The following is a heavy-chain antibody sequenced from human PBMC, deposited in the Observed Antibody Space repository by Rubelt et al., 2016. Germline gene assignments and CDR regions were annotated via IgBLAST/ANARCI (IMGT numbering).Heavy chain of an antibody. CDR1: GGTFSSYA. CDR3: ARVDSSNDAFDI. CDR2: IIPILGIA. J-gene: IGHJ3*02. V-gene: IGHV1-69*04. Sequence: QVQLVQSGAEVKKPGSSVKVSCKASGGTFSSYAISWVRQAPGQGLEWMGRIIPILGIANYAQKFQGRVTMTRDTSTSTVYMELSSLRSDDTAVYYCARVDSSNDAFDIWGQGTMVTVSS. D-gene: IGHD3-22*01.